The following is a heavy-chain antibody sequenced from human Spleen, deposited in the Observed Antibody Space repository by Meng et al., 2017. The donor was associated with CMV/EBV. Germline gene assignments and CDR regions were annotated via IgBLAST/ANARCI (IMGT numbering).Heavy chain of an antibody. D-gene: IGHD3-3*01. J-gene: IGHJ4*02. CDR1: GGSFSGYY. Sequence: QVQLHQWGAGLLKPSETRSLTCAVYGGSFSGYYWSWIRQPPGKGLEWIGEINHSGSTNYNPSLKSRVTISVDTSKNQFSLKLSSVTAADTAVYYCARGQSTHTRRSGYDNDYWGQGTLVTVSS. CDR2: INHSGST. CDR3: ARGQSTHTRRSGYDNDY. V-gene: IGHV4-34*01.